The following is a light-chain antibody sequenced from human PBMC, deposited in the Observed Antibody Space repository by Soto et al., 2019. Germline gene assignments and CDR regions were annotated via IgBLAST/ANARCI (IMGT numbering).Light chain of an antibody. Sequence: EIVLTQSPGSLSLSPGEGATLSCRGSQSVSSNYFAWYQQKAGQAPRLLIYGISTRATGIPDRFSGSGSGTDFTLTISRLEPEDFALYYCEQYGSSPRTFGQGTKVDIK. CDR1: QSVSSNY. CDR2: GIS. CDR3: EQYGSSPRT. J-gene: IGKJ1*01. V-gene: IGKV3-20*01.